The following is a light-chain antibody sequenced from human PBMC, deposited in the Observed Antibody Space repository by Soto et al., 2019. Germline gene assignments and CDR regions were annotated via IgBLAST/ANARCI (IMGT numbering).Light chain of an antibody. CDR1: QGISNY. V-gene: IGKV1-9*01. Sequence: DIQLTQSPSFLSASVGDRVTITCRVSQGISNYLAWYQQKPGKAPKLLIYIASTLQSGVPPRFSGSGSGTEFTLTISSLQPEDFATYYCQQLNSYPLTFGGGTKVEIK. CDR2: IAS. CDR3: QQLNSYPLT. J-gene: IGKJ4*01.